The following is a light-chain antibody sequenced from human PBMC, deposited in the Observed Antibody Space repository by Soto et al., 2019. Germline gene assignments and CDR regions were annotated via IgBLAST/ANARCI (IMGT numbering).Light chain of an antibody. CDR2: EVG. CDR1: SSDVGGYYF. V-gene: IGLV2-14*01. CDR3: SSHAGSINVV. Sequence: QSVLTQPASVSGSPGQSITISCTGTSSDVGGYYFLSWYQHHPGKAPKLIIYEVGNRPSGVSSRFSGSKSGNTASLNISRLQPEDEADYYCSSHAGSINVVFGGGTKLTVL. J-gene: IGLJ2*01.